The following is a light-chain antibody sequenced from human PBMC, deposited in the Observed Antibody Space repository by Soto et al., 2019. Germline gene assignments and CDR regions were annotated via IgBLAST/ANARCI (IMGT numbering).Light chain of an antibody. CDR3: QQRSNWLLT. V-gene: IGKV3-11*01. Sequence: EIVLTQSQATLTLSPGEIATLSCSASQSVSSSLAWYQQKPGQAPRHLIYDASNRTTGIPARFSGSGSGTDFTLTISSLEPEDFAVYYCQQRSNWLLTFGGGTKVEIK. J-gene: IGKJ4*01. CDR1: QSVSSS. CDR2: DAS.